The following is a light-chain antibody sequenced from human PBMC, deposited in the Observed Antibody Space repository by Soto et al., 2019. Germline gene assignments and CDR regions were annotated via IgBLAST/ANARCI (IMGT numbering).Light chain of an antibody. CDR3: QQSYSIPYT. CDR2: GAS. J-gene: IGKJ2*01. Sequence: DIQMTQSPSSLSASVGDRVTITCRASQSVTTYLSWSQQKPGKAPKLLIYGASNLQSGVPSRFSGSRSGTVFTLNISSLQPEDFATYYFQQSYSIPYTFGQGTKVEIK. V-gene: IGKV1-39*01. CDR1: QSVTTY.